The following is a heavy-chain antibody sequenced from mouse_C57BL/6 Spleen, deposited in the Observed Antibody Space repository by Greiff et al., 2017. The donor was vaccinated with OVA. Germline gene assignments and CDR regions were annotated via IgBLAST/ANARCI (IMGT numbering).Heavy chain of an antibody. D-gene: IGHD1-1*01. CDR3: ARETTVVATDAMDY. J-gene: IGHJ4*01. CDR1: GYSFTDYN. CDR2: INPNYGTT. Sequence: EVQLQQSGPELVKPGASVKISCKASGYSFTDYNMNWVKQSNGKSLEWIGVINPNYGTTSNNQKFKGKATLTVDQSSSTAYMQLNSLTSEDSAVYYCARETTVVATDAMDYWGQGTSVTVSS. V-gene: IGHV1-39*01.